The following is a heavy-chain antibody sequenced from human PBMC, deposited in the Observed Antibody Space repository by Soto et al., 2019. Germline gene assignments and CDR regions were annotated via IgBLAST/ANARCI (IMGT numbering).Heavy chain of an antibody. CDR3: ARTSTISSSGSYYGMDV. CDR2: INPSGGST. CDR1: GYTFTSYY. Sequence: ASVKVSCKASGYTFTSYYIHWVRQAPGQGLEWMGIINPSGGSTSYAQKFQGRVTMTRDTSTSTVYMELSSLRSEETAVYYCARTSTISSSGSYYGMDVWGQGTTLTV. D-gene: IGHD3-3*01. J-gene: IGHJ6*02. V-gene: IGHV1-46*01.